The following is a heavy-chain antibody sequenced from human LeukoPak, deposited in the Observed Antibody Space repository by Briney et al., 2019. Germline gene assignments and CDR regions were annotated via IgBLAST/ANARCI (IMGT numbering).Heavy chain of an antibody. D-gene: IGHD6-13*01. Sequence: ASVKVSCKASGGTFSSYAISWVRQAPGQGLEWMGGIIPIFGTANYAQKFQGRVTITADESTSTAYMELSSLRSEDTAVYYCARGFNIAAAGTHIDYWGQGTLVTVSS. CDR2: IIPIFGTA. CDR3: ARGFNIAAAGTHIDY. J-gene: IGHJ4*02. V-gene: IGHV1-69*13. CDR1: GGTFSSYA.